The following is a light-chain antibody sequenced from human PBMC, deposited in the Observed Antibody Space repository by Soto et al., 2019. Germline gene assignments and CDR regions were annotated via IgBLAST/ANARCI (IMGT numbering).Light chain of an antibody. Sequence: QSVLTQPRSVSGSPGQSVTISCTGTSSDVDDYNYVSWFQQHPGKASKLMIYDVSERPSAVPDRFSGSKSGNTASLTISGLQAEDEADYYCCSYGGTFAVFGTGTKVTVL. V-gene: IGLV2-11*01. CDR1: SSDVDDYNY. J-gene: IGLJ1*01. CDR3: CSYGGTFAV. CDR2: DVS.